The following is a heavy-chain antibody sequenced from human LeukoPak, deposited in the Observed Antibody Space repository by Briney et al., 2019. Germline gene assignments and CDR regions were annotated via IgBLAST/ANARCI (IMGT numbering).Heavy chain of an antibody. Sequence: PGGSLRLSCAAPGFTFSSYAMSWVRQAPGKGLEWVSAISGSGGSTYYADSVKGRFTISRDNSKNTLYLQMNSLRAEDTAVYYCAKCLPSYQLLFSAKISFDYWGQGTLVTVSS. J-gene: IGHJ4*02. V-gene: IGHV3-23*01. CDR3: AKCLPSYQLLFSAKISFDY. CDR1: GFTFSSYA. CDR2: ISGSGGST. D-gene: IGHD2-2*01.